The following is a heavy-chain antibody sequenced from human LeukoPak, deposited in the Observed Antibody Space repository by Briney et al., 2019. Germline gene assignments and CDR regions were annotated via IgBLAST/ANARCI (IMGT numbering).Heavy chain of an antibody. CDR3: AKDHGSGWFPDY. J-gene: IGHJ4*02. D-gene: IGHD6-19*01. V-gene: IGHV3-30*18. CDR1: GFTFSSYG. Sequence: GRSLRLSCVASGFTFSSYGMQWVRQAPGKGLEWVALISYDGSNRNYADSVKGRFTISRDNSKSTLYLQMNSLRAEDTAVYYCAKDHGSGWFPDYWGQGTLVTVSS. CDR2: ISYDGSNR.